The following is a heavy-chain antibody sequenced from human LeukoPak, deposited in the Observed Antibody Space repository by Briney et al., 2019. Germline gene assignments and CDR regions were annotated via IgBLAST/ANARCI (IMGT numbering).Heavy chain of an antibody. V-gene: IGHV3-23*01. CDR1: GFTFSSYS. J-gene: IGHJ3*02. CDR2: ISGSGGST. D-gene: IGHD2-21*02. Sequence: GGSLRLSCAASGFTFSSYSMSWVRQAPGKGLEWVSAISGSGGSTYYADSVKGRFTISRDNSKNTLYLQMNSLRAEDTAVYYCAKDLVCGGDCYSRKDDAFDIWGQGTMVTVSS. CDR3: AKDLVCGGDCYSRKDDAFDI.